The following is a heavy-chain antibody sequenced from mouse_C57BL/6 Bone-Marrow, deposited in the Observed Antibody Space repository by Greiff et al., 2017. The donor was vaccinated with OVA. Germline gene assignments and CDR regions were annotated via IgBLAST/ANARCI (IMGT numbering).Heavy chain of an antibody. V-gene: IGHV5-4*01. CDR2: ISDGGSYT. D-gene: IGHD2-4*01. CDR3: ARERGYDYLFAY. CDR1: GFTFSSYA. J-gene: IGHJ3*01. Sequence: EVKLMESGGGLVQPGGSLKLSCAASGFTFSSYAMSWVRQTPEKRLEWVATISDGGSYTDYPDNVKGRFTISRDNAKNNLYLQMSHLKSEDTAMYYCARERGYDYLFAYWGKGTLVTVSA.